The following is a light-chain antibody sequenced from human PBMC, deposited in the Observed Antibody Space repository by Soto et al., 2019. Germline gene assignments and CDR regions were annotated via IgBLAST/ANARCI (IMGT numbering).Light chain of an antibody. Sequence: DIQMTQSPSSLSACAGDRVTITCQASHDITNYLNWYQQKPGKAPKVLIYDAYNLETGVPSTFSGSGPGTDFNFTISSLQPEDSATCCCQQDHNGGYTFGQGTKLEI. CDR1: HDITNY. CDR3: QQDHNGGYT. J-gene: IGKJ2*01. V-gene: IGKV1-33*01. CDR2: DAY.